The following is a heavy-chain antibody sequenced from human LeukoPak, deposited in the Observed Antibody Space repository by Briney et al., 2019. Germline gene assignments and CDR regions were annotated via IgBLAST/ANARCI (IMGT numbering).Heavy chain of an antibody. V-gene: IGHV3-23*01. CDR3: AKGSSGYFVDL. CDR1: GFIFNNYG. Sequence: GGSLRLSCAASGFIFNNYGLIWVRQAPGKGLEWVSATSNDGGGTNYADFVKGRFTISRDNSKNTLFLQMNSLRAEDTALYYCAKGSSGYFVDLWGQGTLVTVSS. CDR2: TSNDGGGT. D-gene: IGHD3-22*01. J-gene: IGHJ5*02.